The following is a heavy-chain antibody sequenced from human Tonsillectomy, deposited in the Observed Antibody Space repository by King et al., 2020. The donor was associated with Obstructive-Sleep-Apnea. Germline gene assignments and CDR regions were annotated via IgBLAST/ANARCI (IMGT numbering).Heavy chain of an antibody. D-gene: IGHD4-17*01. J-gene: IGHJ4*02. CDR1: GFTLSRYW. CDR2: IKRDGSST. CDR3: ARELYGDYGVDY. Sequence: VQLVESGGGLVQPGGSLRFSVAASGFTLSRYWMHWVRQAPGKVLVWVSGIKRDGSSTSYAESGKGRFTMSTDNAKNTLYLQMNSLRAEDTAVYYCARELYGDYGVDYWGQGTLLTVSS. V-gene: IGHV3-74*01.